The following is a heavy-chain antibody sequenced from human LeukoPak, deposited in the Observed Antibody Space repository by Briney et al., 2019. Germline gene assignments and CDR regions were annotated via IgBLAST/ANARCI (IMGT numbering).Heavy chain of an antibody. J-gene: IGHJ4*02. Sequence: GGSLRLSCAASKSTFSGYGMHWVRQAPGKGLEWVAFIRNDGSNKFYADSVKGRFTISRDNAKSSLYLQMNSLRAEDTAVYYCARVAEAAAFDCWGQGTLVTVSS. CDR1: KSTFSGYG. CDR3: ARVAEAAAFDC. D-gene: IGHD6-13*01. V-gene: IGHV3-30*02. CDR2: IRNDGSNK.